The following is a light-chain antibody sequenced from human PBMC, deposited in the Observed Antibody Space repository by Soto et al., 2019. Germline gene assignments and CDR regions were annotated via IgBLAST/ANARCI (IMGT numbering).Light chain of an antibody. CDR1: SSNIGAGYD. V-gene: IGLV1-40*01. J-gene: IGLJ1*01. Sequence: QAVVTQPPSVSGAPGQRVTISCTGSSSNIGAGYDVHWYQQLPGTAPKLLIYGNNNRPSGVPDRFSGSKSGTSASLAITGLKAEDEADYYCQSYDRSLSVFYVFGTGTKLTVL. CDR2: GNN. CDR3: QSYDRSLSVFYV.